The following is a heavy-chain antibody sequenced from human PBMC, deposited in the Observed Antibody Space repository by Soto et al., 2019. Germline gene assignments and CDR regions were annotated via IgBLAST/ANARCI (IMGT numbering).Heavy chain of an antibody. CDR2: ITSKRYGGTT. D-gene: IGHD5-18*01. CDR1: GFIFGDYA. J-gene: IGHJ4*02. CDR3: TRLGRDGYTTPFVY. Sequence: PGGSLRLSCTPSGFIFGDYAISWFRQAPGKGLECVGFITSKRYGGTTEYAASVKGRFTISRDDSKSIAYLQMNSLKTEDTAVYYCTRLGRDGYTTPFVYWGQGTLVTVSS. V-gene: IGHV3-49*03.